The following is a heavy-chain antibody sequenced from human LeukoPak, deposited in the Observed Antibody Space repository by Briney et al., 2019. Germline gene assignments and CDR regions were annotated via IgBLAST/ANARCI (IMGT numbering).Heavy chain of an antibody. V-gene: IGHV1-24*01. CDR1: GYTLTELS. CDR3: ATDHPVGWYRHGVH. Sequence: ASVKVSCKVSGYTLTELSMHWVRQAPGKGLEWMGGFDPEDGETIYAQKFQGRVIMTEDTSTDTAYMELSSLRSEDTAVYYCATDHPVGWYRHGVHWGQGTLVTVSS. CDR2: FDPEDGET. D-gene: IGHD2-15*01. J-gene: IGHJ4*02.